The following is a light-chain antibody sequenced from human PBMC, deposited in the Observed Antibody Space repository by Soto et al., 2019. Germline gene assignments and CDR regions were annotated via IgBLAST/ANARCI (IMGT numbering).Light chain of an antibody. Sequence: EIVLTQSPATLSLSPGQRATLSCRASQTVRSSYLAWYQQTPGQAPRLLIYDASDRATGIPARFSGSGSGTDFTLTISSLEPEDFGVYYCQQRGDWPLYTFGQGTKMEIK. V-gene: IGKV3-11*01. CDR1: QTVRSSY. J-gene: IGKJ2*01. CDR3: QQRGDWPLYT. CDR2: DAS.